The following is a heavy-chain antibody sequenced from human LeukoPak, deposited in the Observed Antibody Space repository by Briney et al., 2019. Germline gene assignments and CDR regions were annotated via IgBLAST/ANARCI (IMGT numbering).Heavy chain of an antibody. Sequence: SETLSLTCTVSGGSISSSSYYWGWIRQPPGKGLEWIGSIYYSGSTYYNPSLESRVTISVDTSKNQFSLKLSSVTAADTAVYYCARSAAAGRIVATFDYWGQGTLVTVSS. D-gene: IGHD5-12*01. V-gene: IGHV4-39*07. CDR1: GGSISSSSYY. J-gene: IGHJ4*02. CDR2: IYYSGST. CDR3: ARSAAAGRIVATFDY.